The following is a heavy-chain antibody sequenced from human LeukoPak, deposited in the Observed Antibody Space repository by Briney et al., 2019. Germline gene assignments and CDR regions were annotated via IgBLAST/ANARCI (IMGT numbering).Heavy chain of an antibody. J-gene: IGHJ4*02. Sequence: GGSLRLSCAASGFTFSSYAMHWVRQAPGKGLEWVAVISYDGSNKYYADSVKGRFTISGDNSKNTLYLQMNSLRAEDTAVYYCAKVGTYYYDTRHFDYWGQGTLVTVSS. D-gene: IGHD3-22*01. CDR2: ISYDGSNK. CDR3: AKVGTYYYDTRHFDY. CDR1: GFTFSSYA. V-gene: IGHV3-30-3*01.